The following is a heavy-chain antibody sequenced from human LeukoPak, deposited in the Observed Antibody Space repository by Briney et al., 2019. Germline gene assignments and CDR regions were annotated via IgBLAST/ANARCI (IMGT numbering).Heavy chain of an antibody. J-gene: IGHJ5*02. CDR1: GYTFTSYG. CDR2: IIPIFGTA. V-gene: IGHV1-69*13. CDR3: ARDGYCSSTSCYSLSWFDP. D-gene: IGHD2-2*02. Sequence: SVKVSCKASGYTFTSYGISWVRQAPGQGLEWMGGIIPIFGTANYAQKFQGRVTITADESTSTAYMELSSLRSEDTAVYYCARDGYCSSTSCYSLSWFDPWGQGTLVTVSS.